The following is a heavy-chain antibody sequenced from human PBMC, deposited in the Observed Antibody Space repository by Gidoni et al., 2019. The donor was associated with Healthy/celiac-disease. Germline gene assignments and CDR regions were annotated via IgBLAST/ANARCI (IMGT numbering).Heavy chain of an antibody. CDR2: IYTSGST. CDR1: GGTISSGSYY. V-gene: IGHV4-61*02. J-gene: IGHJ2*01. D-gene: IGHD3-3*01. CDR3: ARAGGYYDFWSGTNGHGYFDL. Sequence: QVQLQESGPGLVKPSQTLSLPCTVSGGTISSGSYYWSWIRQPAGKGLEWIGRIYTSGSTNYNPSLKSRVTISVDTSKNQCSLKLSSVTAADTAVYYCARAGGYYDFWSGTNGHGYFDLWGRGTLVTVSS.